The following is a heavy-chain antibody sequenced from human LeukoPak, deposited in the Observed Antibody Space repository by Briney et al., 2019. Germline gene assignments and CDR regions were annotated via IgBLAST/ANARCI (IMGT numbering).Heavy chain of an antibody. D-gene: IGHD3-10*01. CDR2: ISSSSSYI. CDR3: ARDDLYYYGSGGYYQPDY. CDR1: GFTFSSHS. Sequence: GGSLRLSCAPSGFTFSSHSMNWVRQAPGKGLEWVSSISSSSSYIYYADSVKGRFTISRDNAKNSLYLQMNSLRAEDTAVYYCARDDLYYYGSGGYYQPDYWGQGTLVTVSS. J-gene: IGHJ4*02. V-gene: IGHV3-21*01.